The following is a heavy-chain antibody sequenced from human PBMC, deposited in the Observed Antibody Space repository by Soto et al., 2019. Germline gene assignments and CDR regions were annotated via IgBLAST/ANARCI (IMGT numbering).Heavy chain of an antibody. CDR1: GGSIINGNYS. CDR2: IYHSGST. D-gene: IGHD5-12*01. CDR3: ASRFVDSATGYFDR. V-gene: IGHV4-30-2*01. Sequence: PSETLSLTCLVSGGSIINGNYSWTWIRQPPGKALEWIGYIYHSGSTYYNPSLRSRVTLSVDRSKNQFSLNMKSMTAADTAVYYCASRFVDSATGYFDRWGQGTRVTLSS. J-gene: IGHJ4*02.